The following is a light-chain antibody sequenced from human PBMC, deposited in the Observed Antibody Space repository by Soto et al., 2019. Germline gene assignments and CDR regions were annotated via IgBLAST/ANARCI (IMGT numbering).Light chain of an antibody. Sequence: DIQMTQSPSFLSASVGDRVTITCRASQRIDNFLNWYQQKPGKAPQLLIYGASSLQSGVPSRFSGSGSGTDFTLTITSLQPEDSATYHCQQRYKTSLSSFGQGTKVEIK. CDR3: QQRYKTSLSS. CDR2: GAS. V-gene: IGKV1-39*01. J-gene: IGKJ2*01. CDR1: QRIDNF.